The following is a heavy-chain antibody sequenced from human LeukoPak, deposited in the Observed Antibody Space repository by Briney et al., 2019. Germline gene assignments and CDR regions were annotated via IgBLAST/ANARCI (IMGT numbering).Heavy chain of an antibody. CDR2: INHSGST. CDR1: GGSFSGYY. J-gene: IGHJ4*02. D-gene: IGHD2-8*01. V-gene: IGHV4-34*01. CDR3: ARAFGAYCTNGVCYHFDY. Sequence: SETLSLTCAVYGGSFSGYYWSWIRQPPGKGLEWIGEINHSGSTNYNPSLKSRVAISVDTSKNQFSLKLSSVTAADTAVYYCARAFGAYCTNGVCYHFDYWGQGTLVTVSS.